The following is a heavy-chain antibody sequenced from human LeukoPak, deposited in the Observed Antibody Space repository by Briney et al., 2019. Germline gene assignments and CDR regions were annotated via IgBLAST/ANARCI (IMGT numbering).Heavy chain of an antibody. Sequence: ASVKVSCKASGYTFTSYYMRWVRQAPGQGLEWMGIINPSGGSTSYAQKFQGRVTMTRDMSTSTVYMELSSLRSEDTAVYYCARGPDGSGSGRHYYYYYMDVWGKGTTVTVSS. J-gene: IGHJ6*03. D-gene: IGHD3-10*01. CDR1: GYTFTSYY. CDR3: ARGPDGSGSGRHYYYYYMDV. V-gene: IGHV1-46*01. CDR2: INPSGGST.